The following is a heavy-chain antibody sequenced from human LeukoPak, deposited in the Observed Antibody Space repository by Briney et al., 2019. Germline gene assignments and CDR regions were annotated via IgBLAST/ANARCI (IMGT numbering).Heavy chain of an antibody. V-gene: IGHV4-4*02. CDR2: IYHSGST. J-gene: IGHJ4*02. D-gene: IGHD3-10*01. CDR3: ASAPLWFGELPARSFDY. CDR1: GGSISSSNW. Sequence: KASETLSLTCAVSGGSISSSNWWSWVRQPPGKGLEWIGEIYHSGSTNHNPSLKSRVTISVDKSKNQFSLKLSSVTAADTAVYYCASAPLWFGELPARSFDYWGQGTLVTVSS.